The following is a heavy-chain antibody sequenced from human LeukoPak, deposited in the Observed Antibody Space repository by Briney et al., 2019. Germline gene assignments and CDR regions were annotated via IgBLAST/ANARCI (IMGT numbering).Heavy chain of an antibody. Sequence: GGSLRLSCAASGFTFSSNAMSWVRQAPGKGLEWVSGISGSGSNTYYADSVKGRFTISRDSSKNTLYLQMNSLTAEDTALYYCAKDVDYDPYYFDYWGQGTLVTVSS. CDR1: GFTFSSNA. J-gene: IGHJ4*02. CDR2: ISGSGSNT. CDR3: AKDVDYDPYYFDY. V-gene: IGHV3-23*01. D-gene: IGHD3-22*01.